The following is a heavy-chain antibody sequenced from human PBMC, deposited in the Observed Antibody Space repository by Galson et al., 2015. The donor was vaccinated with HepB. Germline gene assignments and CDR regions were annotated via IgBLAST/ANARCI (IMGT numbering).Heavy chain of an antibody. CDR2: IYYSGST. J-gene: IGHJ4*02. D-gene: IGHD6-19*01. CDR3: ARAAQAVADIDY. CDR1: GGSISSGGYY. Sequence: LSLTCTVSGGSISSGGYYWSWIRQHPGKGLEWIGYIYYSGSTYYNPSLKSRVTISVDTSKNQFSLKLSSVTAADTAVYYCARAAQAVADIDYWGQGTLVTVSS. V-gene: IGHV4-31*03.